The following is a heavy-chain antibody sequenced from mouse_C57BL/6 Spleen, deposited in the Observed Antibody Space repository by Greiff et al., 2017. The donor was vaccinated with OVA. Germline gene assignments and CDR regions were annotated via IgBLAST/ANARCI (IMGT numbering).Heavy chain of an antibody. D-gene: IGHD4-1*01. V-gene: IGHV1-69*01. J-gene: IGHJ2*01. Sequence: QVQLQQPGAELVMPGASVKLSCKASGYTFTSYWMHWVKQRPGQGLEWIGKIDPFDSYTNSNQKFKGKSTLTVDKSSSTAYMQLSSLTSGDTAVYYCASRPRLAYYFDYWGQGTTLTVSS. CDR3: ASRPRLAYYFDY. CDR1: GYTFTSYW. CDR2: IDPFDSYT.